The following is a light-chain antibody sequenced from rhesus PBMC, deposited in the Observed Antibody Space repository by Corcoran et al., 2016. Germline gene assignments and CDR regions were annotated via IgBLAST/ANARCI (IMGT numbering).Light chain of an antibody. CDR2: KAS. V-gene: IGKV1S6*01. CDR3: QQHDNSPWT. J-gene: IGKJ1*01. CDR1: QDLSSW. Sequence: DIQMTQSPSSLSASAGDTVTITCRASQDLSSWLAWYQQKPGKAPKLLIYKASSLERGVPSRFSGIGSGTDFTLTISSLQPEDFATYYCQQHDNSPWTFGQGTKVEIK.